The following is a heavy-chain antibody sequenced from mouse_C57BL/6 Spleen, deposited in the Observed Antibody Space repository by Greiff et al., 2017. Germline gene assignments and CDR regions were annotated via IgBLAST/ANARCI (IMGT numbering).Heavy chain of an antibody. Sequence: QVQLQQPGAELVKPGASVKLSCKASGYTFTSYWMQWVKQRPGQGLEWIGEIDPSDSYTNYNQKFTGKATLPVETSPSPAYMQLSSLTSEDSAFYYCARVGAYYGNYAYGDWGEGTLFTVAA. J-gene: IGHJ3*01. CDR3: ARVGAYYGNYAYGD. CDR2: IDPSDSYT. D-gene: IGHD2-10*01. CDR1: GYTFTSYW. V-gene: IGHV1-50*01.